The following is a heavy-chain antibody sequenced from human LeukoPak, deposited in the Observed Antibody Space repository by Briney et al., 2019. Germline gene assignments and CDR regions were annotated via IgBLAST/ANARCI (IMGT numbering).Heavy chain of an antibody. V-gene: IGHV4-4*07. CDR1: GGSISSYY. CDR2: IYTSGST. D-gene: IGHD6-13*01. Sequence: SETLSLTCTVSGGSISSYYWSWIRQPAVKGLEWIGRIYTSGSTNYNPSLKSRVTMSVDTSKNQFSLKLSSVTAADTAVYYCAREIATAGNFDYWGQGTLVTVSS. J-gene: IGHJ4*02. CDR3: AREIATAGNFDY.